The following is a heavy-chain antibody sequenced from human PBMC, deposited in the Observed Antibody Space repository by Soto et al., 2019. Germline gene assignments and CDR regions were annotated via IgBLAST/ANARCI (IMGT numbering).Heavy chain of an antibody. D-gene: IGHD2-2*01. CDR3: ARDLAGVVPVRPIDY. J-gene: IGHJ4*02. Sequence: GGSLRLSCAASGFTFSSYWMSWVRQAPGKGLEWVANIKQDGSEKYYVDSVKGRFTISRDNAKNSLYLQMNSLRAEDTAVYYCARDLAGVVPVRPIDYWGQGTLVTVSS. V-gene: IGHV3-7*01. CDR1: GFTFSSYW. CDR2: IKQDGSEK.